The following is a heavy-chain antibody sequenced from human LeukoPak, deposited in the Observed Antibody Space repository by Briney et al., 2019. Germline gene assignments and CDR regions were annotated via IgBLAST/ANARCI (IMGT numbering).Heavy chain of an antibody. Sequence: GGSLRLSCAASGFTFSSYSMNWVRQAPGKGLEWVSYISSSSSTIYYADSVKGRFTISRDNAKNSLYLQVNSLRDEDTAVYYCVSPPAYSSGWLFYYWGQGTLVTVSS. D-gene: IGHD6-19*01. CDR1: GFTFSSYS. CDR2: ISSSSSTI. J-gene: IGHJ4*02. V-gene: IGHV3-48*02. CDR3: VSPPAYSSGWLFYY.